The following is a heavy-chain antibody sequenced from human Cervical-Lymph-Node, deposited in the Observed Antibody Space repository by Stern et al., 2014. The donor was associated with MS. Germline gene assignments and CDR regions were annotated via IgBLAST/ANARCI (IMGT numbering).Heavy chain of an antibody. CDR1: GFTFDDYA. CDR2: ISWNSGSM. D-gene: IGHD1-1*01. V-gene: IGHV3-9*01. J-gene: IGHJ6*02. Sequence: EVQLVESGGGLVQPGRSLRLSCAASGFTFDDYAMHWVRQAPGKGLDWVSGISWNSGSMVYADSVKGRFTISRDNAKHSLYLQMNSLRAEDTALYYCAKGGLRTTGYYYNDMDVWGQGTTVTVSS. CDR3: AKGGLRTTGYYYNDMDV.